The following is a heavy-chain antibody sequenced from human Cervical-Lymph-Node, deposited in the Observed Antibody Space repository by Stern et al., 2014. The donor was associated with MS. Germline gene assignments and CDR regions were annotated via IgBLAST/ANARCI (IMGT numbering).Heavy chain of an antibody. CDR3: TRFLQSGWSDLFDS. Sequence: EVQLVESGGGLVQPGGSQRLSCVASGSTFSTSWMSWVRPAPGKGLEWVANIKRDGSETYYLDSVKGRFTISRDNAKSSLYLEMNSLRAEDTAVYYCTRFLQSGWSDLFDSWGRGTLVTVSS. V-gene: IGHV3-7*01. D-gene: IGHD6-19*01. CDR2: IKRDGSET. CDR1: GSTFSTSW. J-gene: IGHJ5*01.